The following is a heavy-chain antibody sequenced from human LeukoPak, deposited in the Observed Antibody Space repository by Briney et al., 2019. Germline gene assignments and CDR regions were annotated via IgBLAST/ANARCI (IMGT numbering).Heavy chain of an antibody. J-gene: IGHJ4*02. CDR1: GGSFSGYY. V-gene: IGHV4-34*01. Sequence: SSETLSLTCAVYGGSFSGYYWSWIRQPPGKGLEWIGEINHSGSTNYNPSLKSRVTISVDTSKNQFSLKLSSVTAADTAVYYCARCPPWTSGCYGYFDYWGQGTLVTVSS. D-gene: IGHD6-19*01. CDR3: ARCPPWTSGCYGYFDY. CDR2: INHSGST.